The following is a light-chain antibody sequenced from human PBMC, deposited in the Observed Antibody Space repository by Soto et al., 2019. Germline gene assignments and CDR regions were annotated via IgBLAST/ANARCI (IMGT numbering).Light chain of an antibody. J-gene: IGLJ2*01. CDR3: TTWDDSLNGVL. V-gene: IGLV1-44*01. Sequence: QSVLTQPPSASGTPGQRVTISCSGSSSNIGSNNVNWYQRLPGTAPKLLIYSTNQRPSGVPARFSGSKSGTSASLAISGLQSEDEADYYCTTWDDSLNGVLFGGGTKLTVL. CDR1: SSNIGSNN. CDR2: STN.